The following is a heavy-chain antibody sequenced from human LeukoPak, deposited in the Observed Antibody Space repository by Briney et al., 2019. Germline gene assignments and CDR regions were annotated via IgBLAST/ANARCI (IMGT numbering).Heavy chain of an antibody. CDR1: GFTFSSYN. V-gene: IGHV3-66*02. Sequence: GGSLRLSCAASGFTFSSYNMKWVRQAPGKGLEWVSVIYSDGSTYYTDSVKGRFTISRDNSKNTLYLQMNSLRPEDTAVYYCARDQRSESYYPWGWFDPWGQGTLVTVSS. J-gene: IGHJ5*02. CDR2: IYSDGST. CDR3: ARDQRSESYYPWGWFDP. D-gene: IGHD1-26*01.